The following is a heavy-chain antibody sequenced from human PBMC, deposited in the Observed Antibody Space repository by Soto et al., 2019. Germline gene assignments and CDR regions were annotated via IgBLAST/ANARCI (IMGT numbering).Heavy chain of an antibody. D-gene: IGHD6-19*01. V-gene: IGHV3-30-3*01. J-gene: IGHJ6*02. CDR3: ARDPGIAVAGFYYYYGMDV. CDR2: ISYDGSNK. CDR1: GFTFSSYA. Sequence: PGGSLRLSCAASGFTFSSYAMHWVRQAPGKGLEWVAVISYDGSNKYYADSVKGRFTISRDNSKNTLYLQMNSLRAEDTAVYYCARDPGIAVAGFYYYYGMDVWGQGTTVTVSS.